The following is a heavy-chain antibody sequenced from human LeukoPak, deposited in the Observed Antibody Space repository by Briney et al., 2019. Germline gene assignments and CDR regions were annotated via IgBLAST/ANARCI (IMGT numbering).Heavy chain of an antibody. J-gene: IGHJ4*02. V-gene: IGHV2-5*08. Sequence: TLSLTCTVSGGSISSYYWSWIRQPPGKALEWLALIYWDDDKRYSPSLKSRLTITKDTSKNQVVLTMTNMDPVDTATYYCAHRDCSGGSCYSFNFDYWGQGTLVTVSS. CDR1: GGSISSYYW. CDR2: IYWDDDK. CDR3: AHRDCSGGSCYSFNFDY. D-gene: IGHD2-15*01.